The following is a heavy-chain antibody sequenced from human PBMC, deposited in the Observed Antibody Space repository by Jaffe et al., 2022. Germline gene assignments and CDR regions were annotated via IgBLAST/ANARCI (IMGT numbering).Heavy chain of an antibody. CDR3: AKRAGYDILTGYYTALQH. J-gene: IGHJ1*01. Sequence: EVQLLESGGGLVQPGGSLRLSCAASGFTFSSYAMSWVRQAPGKGLEWVSAISGSGGSTYYADSVKGRFTISRDNSKNTLYLQMNSLRAEDTAVYYCAKRAGYDILTGYYTALQHWGQGTLVTVSS. V-gene: IGHV3-23*01. CDR2: ISGSGGST. D-gene: IGHD3-9*01. CDR1: GFTFSSYA.